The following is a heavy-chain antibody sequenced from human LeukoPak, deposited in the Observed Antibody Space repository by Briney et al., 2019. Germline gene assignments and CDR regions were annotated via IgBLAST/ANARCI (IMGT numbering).Heavy chain of an antibody. CDR3: ATTYYYDSSGQDPFDY. CDR2: INPNSGGT. D-gene: IGHD3-22*01. V-gene: IGHV1-2*02. J-gene: IGHJ4*02. Sequence: ASVKVSCKASGYTFTGYYMHWVRQAPGQGLEWMGWINPNSGGTNYAQKLQGRVTMTTDTSTSTAYMELRSLRSDDTAVYYCATTYYYDSSGQDPFDYWGQGTLVTVSS. CDR1: GYTFTGYY.